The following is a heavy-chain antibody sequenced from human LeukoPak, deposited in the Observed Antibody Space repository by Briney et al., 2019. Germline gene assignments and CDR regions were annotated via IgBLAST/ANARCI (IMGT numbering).Heavy chain of an antibody. J-gene: IGHJ4*02. CDR1: GSTFSSYA. CDR2: ISYDGSNK. Sequence: GGCLRLSCAASGSTFSSYAMHWVRQAPGKGLEWVAVISYDGSNKYYADSVKGRFTISRDNSKNTLYLQMNSLRAEDTAVYYCARGGYYYDSSGYYWGQGTLVTVSS. D-gene: IGHD3-22*01. V-gene: IGHV3-30*01. CDR3: ARGGYYYDSSGYY.